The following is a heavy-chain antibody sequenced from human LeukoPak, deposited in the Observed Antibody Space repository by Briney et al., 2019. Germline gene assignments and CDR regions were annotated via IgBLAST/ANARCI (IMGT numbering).Heavy chain of an antibody. J-gene: IGHJ4*02. CDR2: IRYDGSNK. Sequence: PGGSLRLSCAASGFTFSSYAMHWVRQAPGKGLEWVAFIRYDGSNKYYADSVKGRFTISRDNSKNTLYLQMNSLRAEDTAVYYCAKDSALYSYGSYYFDYWGQGTLVTVSS. V-gene: IGHV3-30*02. CDR3: AKDSALYSYGSYYFDY. D-gene: IGHD5-18*01. CDR1: GFTFSSYA.